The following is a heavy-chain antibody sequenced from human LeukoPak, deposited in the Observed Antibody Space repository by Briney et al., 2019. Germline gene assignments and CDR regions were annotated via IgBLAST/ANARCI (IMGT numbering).Heavy chain of an antibody. V-gene: IGHV3-7*04. CDR2: IKQDGSKK. Sequence: GGSLRLSCVASGFPFSSYWMTWVPRAPGKGREWVANIKQDGSKKSYVDSVKGRFTISSDNAKNSLYLQMNSLRDEDTAIYYCTRVGYIDEGIDYWGQGTLVTVSS. CDR1: GFPFSSYW. CDR3: TRVGYIDEGIDY. D-gene: IGHD5-24*01. J-gene: IGHJ4*02.